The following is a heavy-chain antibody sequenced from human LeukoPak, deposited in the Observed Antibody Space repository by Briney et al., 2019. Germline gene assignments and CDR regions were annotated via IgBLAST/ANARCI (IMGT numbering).Heavy chain of an antibody. CDR3: ARQLDSDAFDI. J-gene: IGHJ3*02. D-gene: IGHD1-1*01. CDR1: GGSISSYY. Sequence: PSETLSLTCTVSGGSISSYYWSWIRQPPGKGLEGIGYIYYSGSTNYNPSLKSRVTISVDTSKNQFSLKLSSVTAADTAVYYCARQLDSDAFDIWGQGTMVTVSS. CDR2: IYYSGST. V-gene: IGHV4-59*01.